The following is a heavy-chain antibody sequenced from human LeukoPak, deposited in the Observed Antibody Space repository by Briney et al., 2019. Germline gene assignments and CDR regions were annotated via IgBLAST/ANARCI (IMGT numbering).Heavy chain of an antibody. Sequence: GGSLRLSCAASGFTFSSYSMNWARQAPGKGLEWVSYISSSSSTIYYADSVKGRFTISRDNAKNSLYLQMNSLRAEDTAVYYCARDRGNSGSYYDYWGQGTLVTVSS. CDR3: ARDRGNSGSYYDY. V-gene: IGHV3-48*04. CDR2: ISSSSSTI. CDR1: GFTFSSYS. J-gene: IGHJ4*02. D-gene: IGHD1-26*01.